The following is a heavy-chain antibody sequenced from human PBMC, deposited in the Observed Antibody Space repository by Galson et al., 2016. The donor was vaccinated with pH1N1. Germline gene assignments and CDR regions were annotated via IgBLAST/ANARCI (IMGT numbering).Heavy chain of an antibody. CDR3: ARVNTYDSSGYYPFDY. CDR1: EYTFIGYH. CDR2: INPNNGDT. D-gene: IGHD3-22*01. V-gene: IGHV1-2*06. J-gene: IGHJ4*02. Sequence: SVKVSCKASEYTFIGYHIHWMRQAPGHGLAWMGRINPNNGDTHYAQNFQGRVTMTRDTSISTAYMELNSLRSDDTAVYYCARVNTYDSSGYYPFDYWGQGTQVTVSS.